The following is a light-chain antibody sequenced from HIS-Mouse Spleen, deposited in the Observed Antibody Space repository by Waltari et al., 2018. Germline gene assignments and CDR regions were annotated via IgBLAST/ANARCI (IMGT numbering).Light chain of an antibody. CDR2: RNK. Sequence: QSVLTQPPSASGTPGQRVTISCSGSSSNIGSNYVYWYQQLPGTAPKRFIYRNKQRPSGVPDRFSGSKSGTSASLASSGLRSEDEADYYCAAWDDSLSGPVFGGGTKLTVL. V-gene: IGLV1-47*01. CDR1: SSNIGSNY. J-gene: IGLJ3*02. CDR3: AAWDDSLSGPV.